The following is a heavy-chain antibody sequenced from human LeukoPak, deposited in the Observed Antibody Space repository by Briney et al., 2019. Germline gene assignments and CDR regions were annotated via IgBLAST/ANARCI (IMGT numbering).Heavy chain of an antibody. CDR3: APYDFWSGYFDY. CDR2: IYYSGST. Sequence: WIGYIYYSGSTNYNPSLKSRVTISVDTSKNQFSLKLSSVTAADTAVYYCAPYDFWSGYFDYWGQGTLVTVSS. J-gene: IGHJ4*02. D-gene: IGHD3-3*01. V-gene: IGHV4-59*01.